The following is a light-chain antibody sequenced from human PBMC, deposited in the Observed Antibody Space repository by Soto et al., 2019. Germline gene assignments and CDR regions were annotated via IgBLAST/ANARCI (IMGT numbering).Light chain of an antibody. CDR1: QGIGDT. Sequence: EFVMTQSPATLSVSPGEGVTLSCRANQGIGDTLAWYQHKPGQTPRLLIYGASSRATGIPDRFSGSGSGTDFTLTIRRLEPEDFAVYYCQQYGSSPWTFGQGTKVDTK. J-gene: IGKJ1*01. CDR2: GAS. CDR3: QQYGSSPWT. V-gene: IGKV3-20*01.